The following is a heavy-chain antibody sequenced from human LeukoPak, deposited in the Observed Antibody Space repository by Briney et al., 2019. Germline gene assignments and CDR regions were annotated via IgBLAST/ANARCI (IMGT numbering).Heavy chain of an antibody. Sequence: PGGSLRLSCAASGFTFSSYGMHWVRQAPGNGLEWVAVISYDGSNKYYADSVKGRFTISRDNSKNTLYLQMNSLRAEDTAVYYCAKDRGYSGSHYYYYGMDVWGQGTTVTVSS. V-gene: IGHV3-30*18. D-gene: IGHD1-26*01. CDR1: GFTFSSYG. J-gene: IGHJ6*02. CDR3: AKDRGYSGSHYYYYGMDV. CDR2: ISYDGSNK.